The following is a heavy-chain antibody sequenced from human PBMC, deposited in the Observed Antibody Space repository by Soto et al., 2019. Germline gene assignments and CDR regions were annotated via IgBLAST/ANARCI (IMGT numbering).Heavy chain of an antibody. CDR1: GGSFSGYY. J-gene: IGHJ4*02. V-gene: IGHV4-34*01. CDR2: INHSGST. CDR3: ARRPYYYGSGSYSDY. D-gene: IGHD3-10*01. Sequence: QVQLQQWGAGLLKPSETLSLTCAVYGGSFSGYYWSWIRQPPGKGLEWIGEINHSGSTNYNPSLKRRVTISVDTSKNQFSLQLSSVTAADTAVYYCARRPYYYGSGSYSDYWGQGTLVTVSS.